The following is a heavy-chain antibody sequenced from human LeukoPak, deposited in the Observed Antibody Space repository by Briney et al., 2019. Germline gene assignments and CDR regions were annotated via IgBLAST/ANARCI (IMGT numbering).Heavy chain of an antibody. J-gene: IGHJ4*02. CDR2: IYYSGST. CDR1: GGSISSYY. D-gene: IGHD5-24*01. CDR3: ARIRRWLQSGFDY. Sequence: SETLSLTCTVSGGSISSYYWSWIRQPPGKGLEWIGYIYYSGSTNYNPSLKSRVTISVDTSKNQFSLKLGSVTAADTAVYYCARIRRWLQSGFDYWGQGTLVTVSS. V-gene: IGHV4-59*01.